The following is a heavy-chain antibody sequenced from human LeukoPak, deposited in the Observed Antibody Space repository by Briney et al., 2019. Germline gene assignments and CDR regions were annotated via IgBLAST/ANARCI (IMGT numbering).Heavy chain of an antibody. Sequence: GGSLRLSCAASGFTFSDYYMSWIRQAPGKGLEWVSAISGSAVSTYYADSVKGRFTISRDNSKNTLYLQMNSLRAEDTAVYYCARGADTGYSSDSWGQGTLVTVSS. CDR2: ISGSAVST. CDR3: ARGADTGYSSDS. V-gene: IGHV3-23*01. CDR1: GFTFSDYY. J-gene: IGHJ5*02. D-gene: IGHD6-19*01.